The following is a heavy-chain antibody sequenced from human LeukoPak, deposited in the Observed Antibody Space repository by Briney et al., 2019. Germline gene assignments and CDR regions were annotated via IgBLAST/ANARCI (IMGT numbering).Heavy chain of an antibody. J-gene: IGHJ4*02. CDR1: GYTFTAYY. V-gene: IGHV1-2*06. D-gene: IGHD5-24*01. Sequence: GASVKVSCKASGYTFTAYYMHWVRQAPGQGLEWMGRINPNSGDTNYAQKFQGRATITRDTSISTAYMELSRLRSDDTAVYYCARDKGRDGYTAFDYWGQGTLVTVSS. CDR3: ARDKGRDGYTAFDY. CDR2: INPNSGDT.